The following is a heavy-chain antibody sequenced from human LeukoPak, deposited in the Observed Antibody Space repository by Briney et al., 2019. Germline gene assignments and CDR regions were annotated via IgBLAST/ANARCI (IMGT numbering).Heavy chain of an antibody. CDR3: AKGNSYGTSSSFDY. D-gene: IGHD5-18*01. V-gene: IGHV3-9*03. CDR1: GFTFDDYA. CDR2: ISWNSGSI. J-gene: IGHJ4*02. Sequence: PPGRSLRLSCAASGFTFDDYAMHWVRHAPGKGLEWVSGISWNSGSIGYADSVKGRFTISRDNAKNSLYLQMNSLRAEDMALYYCAKGNSYGTSSSFDYWGQGTLVTVSS.